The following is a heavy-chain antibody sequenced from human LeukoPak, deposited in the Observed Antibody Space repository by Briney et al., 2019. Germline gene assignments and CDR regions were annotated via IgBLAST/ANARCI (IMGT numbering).Heavy chain of an antibody. J-gene: IGHJ5*02. D-gene: IGHD4-17*01. CDR2: INPNSGGT. V-gene: IGHV1-2*02. Sequence: GASVKVSCKASGYTFTGYYTHWVRQAPGQGLEWMGWINPNSGGTNYAQKFQGRVTMTRDTSISTAYMELSRLRSDDTAVYYCARDTVTTWGNWFDPWGQGTLVTVSS. CDR3: ARDTVTTWGNWFDP. CDR1: GYTFTGYY.